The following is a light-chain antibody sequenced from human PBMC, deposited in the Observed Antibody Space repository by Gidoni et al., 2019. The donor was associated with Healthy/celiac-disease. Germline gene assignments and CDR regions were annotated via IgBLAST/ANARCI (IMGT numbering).Light chain of an antibody. Sequence: EIVLTQSPATLSLSPGERATLSCRASPGVSSYLAWYQQKPGQAPRLLIYDASNRATGIPARFSGSGSGTDFTLTISSLEPEDFAVYYCQQRSNWSLTFGGGTKVEIK. CDR1: PGVSSY. J-gene: IGKJ4*01. V-gene: IGKV3-11*01. CDR2: DAS. CDR3: QQRSNWSLT.